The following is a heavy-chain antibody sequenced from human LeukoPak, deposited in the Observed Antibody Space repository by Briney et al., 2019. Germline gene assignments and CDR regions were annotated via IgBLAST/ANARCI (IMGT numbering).Heavy chain of an antibody. CDR3: AKDLDDSGSYYSFYFYGMDV. D-gene: IGHD3-10*01. Sequence: PGGSLRLSCEASGFTFSSYVLHWVRQAPGKGLEWVAVIASDGSRKHYPDSVKGRFTISRDNSQNTLYLQMNSLGAEDTAVYYWAKDLDDSGSYYSFYFYGMDVWGQGTTVTVSS. V-gene: IGHV3-30-3*01. J-gene: IGHJ6*02. CDR1: GFTFSSYV. CDR2: IASDGSRK.